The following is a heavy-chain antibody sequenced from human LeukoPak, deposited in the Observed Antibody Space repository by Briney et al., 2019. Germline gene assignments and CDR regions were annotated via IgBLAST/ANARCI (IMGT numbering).Heavy chain of an antibody. J-gene: IGHJ4*02. V-gene: IGHV1-18*04. CDR2: ISAYNDNT. D-gene: IGHD3-10*01. CDR3: ARPYGSGSYYNSPLDY. CDR1: GYTFTSYG. Sequence: ASVKVSCKASGYTFTSYGISWVRQAPGQGLEWMGWISAYNDNTNYAQKLQGRVTMTTDTSTSTAYMELRSLRSDDTAVYYCARPYGSGSYYNSPLDYWGQGTLVTVSS.